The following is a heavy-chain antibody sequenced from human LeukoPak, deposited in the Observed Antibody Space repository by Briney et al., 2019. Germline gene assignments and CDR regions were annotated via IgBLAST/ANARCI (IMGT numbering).Heavy chain of an antibody. Sequence: SETLSLTCTVSGDSISSYYWSWIRQPPGKGLEWIGYIYYSGSTNYNPSLKSRVTISVDTSKNQFSLKLSSVTAADTAVYYCARGIAAAGPFLHWGQGTLVTVSS. D-gene: IGHD6-13*01. CDR1: GDSISSYY. CDR2: IYYSGST. J-gene: IGHJ1*01. V-gene: IGHV4-59*01. CDR3: ARGIAAAGPFLH.